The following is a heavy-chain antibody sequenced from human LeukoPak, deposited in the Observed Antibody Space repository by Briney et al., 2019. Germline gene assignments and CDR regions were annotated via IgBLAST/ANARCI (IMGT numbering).Heavy chain of an antibody. CDR3: ARDPSPGYFDWLSHFDY. CDR1: GFTFSDYY. Sequence: GGSLRLSCAASGFTFSDYYMSWIRQAPGKGLEWVSYISSSGSTIYYADSVKGRFTISRDNAKNSLYLQMNSLRAEDTAVYYCARDPSPGYFDWLSHFDYWGQGTLVTVSS. CDR2: ISSSGSTI. J-gene: IGHJ4*02. V-gene: IGHV3-11*01. D-gene: IGHD3-9*01.